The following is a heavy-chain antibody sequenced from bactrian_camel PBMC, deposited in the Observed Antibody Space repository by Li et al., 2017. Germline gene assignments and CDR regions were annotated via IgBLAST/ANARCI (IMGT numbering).Heavy chain of an antibody. Sequence: HVQLVESGGGSVQAGGSLRLACTHAGYYSSYCLGWFRQAPGKEREGVAAIDDDGSTTYADSVKGRFTISTDNGKNKLYLEMATLEPEDTAMYYCAADHPRRGAFCTGGYMDYGMDYWGKGTQVTVSS. CDR2: IDDDGST. V-gene: IGHV3S53*01. J-gene: IGHJ7*01. CDR1: GYYSSYC. D-gene: IGHD3*01.